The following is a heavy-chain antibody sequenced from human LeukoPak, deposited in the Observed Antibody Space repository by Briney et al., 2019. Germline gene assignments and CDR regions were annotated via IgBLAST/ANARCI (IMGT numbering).Heavy chain of an antibody. CDR3: ARRDCDSIKCRGSNWFDP. CDR2: ISNSGTTI. J-gene: IGHJ5*02. CDR1: GFTFSTNW. Sequence: GGSLRLSCAASGFTFSTNWMSWVRQAPGKGLEWVSYISNSGTTIYYADSVKGRFTISRDNAKNSLYLQMNSLRAEDTAVYYCARRDCDSIKCRGSNWFDPWGQGTLVSVSS. V-gene: IGHV3-48*01. D-gene: IGHD3-22*01.